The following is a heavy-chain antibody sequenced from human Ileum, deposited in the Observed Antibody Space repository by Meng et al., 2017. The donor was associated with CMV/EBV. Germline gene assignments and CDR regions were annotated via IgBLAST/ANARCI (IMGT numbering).Heavy chain of an antibody. CDR1: GGPMRGYY. D-gene: IGHD3-3*01. CDR2: IYVSVST. Sequence: QVALGVSCPGRGEASETLALTCSVLGGPMRGYYWGWFRPPAGKGLEWIGRIYVSVSTDYNPSLKSRATMSVDTSKQQFSLRLTSVTAADTAVYFCAREVDVDGAVPQKGGYYYDYWGQGILVTVSS. CDR3: AREVDVDGAVPQKGGYYYDY. J-gene: IGHJ4*02. V-gene: IGHV4-4*07.